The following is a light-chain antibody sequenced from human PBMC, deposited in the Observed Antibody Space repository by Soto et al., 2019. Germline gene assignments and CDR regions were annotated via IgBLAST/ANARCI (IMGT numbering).Light chain of an antibody. CDR1: QSVSNN. CDR2: GSS. V-gene: IGKV3-15*01. CDR3: QQYNNWPPIT. J-gene: IGKJ5*01. Sequence: EIVMTQSPATLSVSPGERATLSCRASQSVSNNLAWYQQKPGQAPRLLIYGSSTRSTGVPARFRGSGSGTEFTLTISSLQSEDFAVYYCQQYNNWPPITFGQGTRLEIK.